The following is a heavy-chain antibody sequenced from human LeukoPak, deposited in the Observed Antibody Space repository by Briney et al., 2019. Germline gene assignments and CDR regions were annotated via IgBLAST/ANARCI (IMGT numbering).Heavy chain of an antibody. V-gene: IGHV3-30-3*01. CDR1: GFTFSSYA. D-gene: IGHD6-19*01. CDR2: ISYDGSYK. J-gene: IGHJ5*02. Sequence: PGRSLRLSCAASGFTFSSYAMHWVRQAPGKGLEWVAFISYDGSYKYYADSVKGRFTISRDNSKNTLYLQMNSLRAEDTAVYYCAREKVAGPYATWGQGTLVTVSS. CDR3: AREKVAGPYAT.